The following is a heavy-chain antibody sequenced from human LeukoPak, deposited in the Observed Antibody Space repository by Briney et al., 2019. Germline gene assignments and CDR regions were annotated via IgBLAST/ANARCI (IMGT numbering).Heavy chain of an antibody. CDR3: ARTRLKGYDFWSGYYQ. CDR1: GYSFTSYW. J-gene: IGHJ4*02. CDR2: IYPGDSDT. V-gene: IGHV5-51*01. D-gene: IGHD3-3*01. Sequence: GESLKISCKGSGYSFTSYWIGWVRQMPGKGLEWMGIIYPGDSDTRYSSSFQGQVTISADKSISTAYLQWSSLKASDTAMYYCARTRLKGYDFWSGYYQWGQGTLVTVSS.